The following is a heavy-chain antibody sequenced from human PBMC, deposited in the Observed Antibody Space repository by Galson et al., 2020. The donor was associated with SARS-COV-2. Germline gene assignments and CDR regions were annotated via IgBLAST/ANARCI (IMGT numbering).Heavy chain of an antibody. D-gene: IGHD3-10*01. V-gene: IGHV6-1*01. CDR1: RDSVSSNTAV. CDR3: ARRGFGYGMAV. CDR2: TYYRSKWYN. J-gene: IGHJ6*02. Sequence: SQTLSLTCDISRDSVSSNTAVWNWIRQSPLRGLEWLGRTYYRSKWYNDYALSVKSRINIIPDTSKNQFSLHLNSVTPEDTAVYYCARRGFGYGMAVWGQGPTVTVSS.